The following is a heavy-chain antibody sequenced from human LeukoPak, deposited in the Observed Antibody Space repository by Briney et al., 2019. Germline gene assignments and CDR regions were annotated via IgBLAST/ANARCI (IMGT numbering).Heavy chain of an antibody. CDR2: INTNTGNP. V-gene: IGHV7-4-1*02. D-gene: IGHD2-2*01. J-gene: IGHJ6*02. Sequence: ASVKVSCKASGYTFTSYAMNWVRQAPGQGLEWMGRINTNTGNPTYAQGFTGRFVFSLDTSVSTAYLQISSLKAEDTAVYYCARDPAIYYYYGMDVWGQGTTVTVSS. CDR3: ARDPAIYYYYGMDV. CDR1: GYTFTSYA.